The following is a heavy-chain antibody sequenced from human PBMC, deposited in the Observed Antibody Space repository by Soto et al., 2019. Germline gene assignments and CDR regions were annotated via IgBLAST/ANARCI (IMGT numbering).Heavy chain of an antibody. Sequence: QVQLVQSGAEVKKPGSSVKVSCKASGGTFSSYTISWVRQAPGQGLEWMGRIIPILGIANYAQKFQGRVTITAEKSTSTAYMELSSLRSEDTAVYYCARSRIAAAGTVEAFDIWGQGTMVTVSS. J-gene: IGHJ3*02. D-gene: IGHD6-13*01. CDR2: IIPILGIA. CDR3: ARSRIAAAGTVEAFDI. CDR1: GGTFSSYT. V-gene: IGHV1-69*02.